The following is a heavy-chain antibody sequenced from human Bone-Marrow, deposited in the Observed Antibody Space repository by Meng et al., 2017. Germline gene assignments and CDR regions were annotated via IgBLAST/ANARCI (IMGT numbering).Heavy chain of an antibody. CDR2: INHSGST. J-gene: IGHJ4*02. CDR3: ARTRGYSYGYYGY. V-gene: IGHV4-34*01. Sequence: QVQLKYWGAGLLKPSETMSLTCAVYGGSFSGYYWSWIRQPPGKGLEWIGEINHSGSTNYNPSLMSRVTISVDTSKNQFSLKLSSVTAADTAVYYCARTRGYSYGYYGYWGQGTLVTVSS. D-gene: IGHD5-18*01. CDR1: GGSFSGYY.